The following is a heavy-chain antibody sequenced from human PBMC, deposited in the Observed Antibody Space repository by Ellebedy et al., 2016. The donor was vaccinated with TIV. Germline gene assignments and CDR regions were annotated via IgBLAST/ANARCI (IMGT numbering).Heavy chain of an antibody. CDR2: ISSTGSRT. J-gene: IGHJ3*01. D-gene: IGHD5-24*01. V-gene: IGHV3-23*01. CDR3: VKDQIAGDGRWVFDL. Sequence: GESLKISCAASGFTFSSCAMSWVRQAPGKGLEWVSTISSTGSRTYYADSVEGRFTISRDNSKNTLYLQMNSLRAEDTGIYYCVKDQIAGDGRWVFDLWGQGTMVTVSS. CDR1: GFTFSSCA.